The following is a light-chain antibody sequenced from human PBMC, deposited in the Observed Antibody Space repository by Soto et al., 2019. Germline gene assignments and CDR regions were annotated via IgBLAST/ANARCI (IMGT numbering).Light chain of an antibody. CDR2: EVN. J-gene: IGLJ2*01. Sequence: QSALTQPASVSGSPGQSITISCTGTSSDVGAYNYVSWYQQHPDKAPKLIIFEVNNRPSGVSNRFSGSKSGNTASLTISGLQTEDEADYYCSSYTTSAPLVFGGGTKVTVL. CDR1: SSDVGAYNY. V-gene: IGLV2-14*01. CDR3: SSYTTSAPLV.